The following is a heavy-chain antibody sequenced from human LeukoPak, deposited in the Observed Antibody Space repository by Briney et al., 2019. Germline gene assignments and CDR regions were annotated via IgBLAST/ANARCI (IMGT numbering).Heavy chain of an antibody. CDR2: MYNSGST. CDR1: GGSISTYY. D-gene: IGHD1-26*01. V-gene: IGHV4-59*08. Sequence: PSETLSLTCTVSGGSISTYYWSWLRQPPGKGLEWIGYMYNSGSTNYNPSLKSRVTISIDTSKNQVSLRLSSVTAADTAVYYCARQGSGGRSFDVWGQGTMVTVSS. CDR3: ARQGSGGRSFDV. J-gene: IGHJ3*01.